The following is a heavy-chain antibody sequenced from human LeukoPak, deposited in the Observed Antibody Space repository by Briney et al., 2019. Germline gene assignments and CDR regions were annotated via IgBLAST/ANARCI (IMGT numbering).Heavy chain of an antibody. CDR2: INSDGSST. D-gene: IGHD3-3*01. V-gene: IGHV3-74*01. CDR3: VKDLSGSGFWSGYYTGGPDY. Sequence: LPGGSLRLSCAASGFTFSGYWMHWVRQAPGKGLVWVSRINSDGSSTSYADSVKGRFTISRDNSKNTLYLQMNSLRAEDTAVYYCVKDLSGSGFWSGYYTGGPDYWGQGTLVTVSS. J-gene: IGHJ4*02. CDR1: GFTFSGYW.